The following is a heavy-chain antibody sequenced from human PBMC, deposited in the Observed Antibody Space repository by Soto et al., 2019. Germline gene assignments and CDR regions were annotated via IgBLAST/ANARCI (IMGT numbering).Heavy chain of an antibody. J-gene: IGHJ4*02. D-gene: IGHD3-22*01. V-gene: IGHV1-18*04. CDR2: TNPYNGNT. CDR3: ARVPTDSSGYYKYYFDY. CDR1: GYTFTNYG. Sequence: QVQLVQSEAEVKKPGASVKVSCKASGYTFTNYGIFWLRQAPGQGLEWTGWTNPYNGNTYYAQKVQGRVTMTTDTSTTTAYMELRSLRSDDTAVYYCARVPTDSSGYYKYYFDYWGQGTLVTVSS.